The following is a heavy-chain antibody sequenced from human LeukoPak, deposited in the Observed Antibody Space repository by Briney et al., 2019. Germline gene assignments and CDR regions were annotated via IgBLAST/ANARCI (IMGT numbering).Heavy chain of an antibody. V-gene: IGHV4-4*07. CDR1: GGSISSYY. CDR3: ARSYYDSSGYYPQYYFDY. J-gene: IGHJ4*02. CDR2: IYTSGST. D-gene: IGHD3-22*01. Sequence: SETLSLTCTVSGGSISSYYWSWIRQPAGKGLEWIGRIYTSGSTNYNPSLKSRVTVSVDTSKNQFSLKLSSVTAADTAVYYCARSYYDSSGYYPQYYFDYWGQGTLVTVSS.